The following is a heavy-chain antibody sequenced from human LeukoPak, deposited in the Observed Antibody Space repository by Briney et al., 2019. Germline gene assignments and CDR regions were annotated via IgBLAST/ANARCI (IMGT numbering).Heavy chain of an antibody. J-gene: IGHJ4*02. Sequence: PSETLSLTCTVSGGSISSYHWSWIRQPPGKGLEWIGYIYYSGSTYYNPSLKSRVTISVDTSKNQFSLKLSSVTAADTAVYYCARWKAARSYFDYWGQGTLVTVSS. CDR2: IYYSGST. V-gene: IGHV4-59*12. CDR3: ARWKAARSYFDY. CDR1: GGSISSYH. D-gene: IGHD6-6*01.